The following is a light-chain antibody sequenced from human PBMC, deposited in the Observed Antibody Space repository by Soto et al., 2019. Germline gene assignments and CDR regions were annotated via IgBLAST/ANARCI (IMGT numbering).Light chain of an antibody. CDR2: DNN. CDR3: QSYDSSLSGSV. V-gene: IGLV1-40*01. Sequence: QSVLTQPPSVSGAPGQRVTISCTGSNSNIGAGYDVHWYQQLPGTAPKLLIFDNNNRPSGVPDRFSGSKSGTSASLAITGLQAEDEADYYCQSYDSSLSGSVFGGGTKVTVL. CDR1: NSNIGAGYD. J-gene: IGLJ2*01.